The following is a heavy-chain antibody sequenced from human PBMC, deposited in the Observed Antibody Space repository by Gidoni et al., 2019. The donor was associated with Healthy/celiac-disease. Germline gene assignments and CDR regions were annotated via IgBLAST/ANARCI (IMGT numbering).Heavy chain of an antibody. CDR1: GYSFTSYW. CDR2: IYPGDSDT. Sequence: EVQLVQSGAEVKKPGESLQISCKGSGYSFTSYWIGWVRQMPGKGLEWMGIIYPGDSDTRYRPSFQGQVTISADKSSSTAYLQWSSLKHSDTAMYYCARRPYTAMANPFDIWGQGTMVTVSS. CDR3: ARRPYTAMANPFDI. V-gene: IGHV5-51*03. D-gene: IGHD5-18*01. J-gene: IGHJ3*02.